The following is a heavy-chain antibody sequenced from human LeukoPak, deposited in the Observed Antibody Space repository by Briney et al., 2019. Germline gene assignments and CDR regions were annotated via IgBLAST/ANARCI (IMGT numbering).Heavy chain of an antibody. CDR2: ISSSDGGI. CDR3: ARETWGSLR. J-gene: IGHJ4*02. Sequence: GGSLRLSCATSGFTFSDYSMNWVRQVPGKRLEWVAYISSSDGGISYADSVKGRFTIHRDNARDSLYLQMNRLREEDTAVYYCARETWGSLRWGQGALVTVSS. V-gene: IGHV3-48*02. CDR1: GFTFSDYS. D-gene: IGHD3-16*01.